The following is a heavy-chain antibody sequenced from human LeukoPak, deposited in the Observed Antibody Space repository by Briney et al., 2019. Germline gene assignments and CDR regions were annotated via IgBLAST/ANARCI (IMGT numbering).Heavy chain of an antibody. D-gene: IGHD3-10*01. J-gene: IGHJ4*02. V-gene: IGHV1-2*02. CDR3: ARLYYYGSGSYDPPYFDY. CDR2: INPNSGGT. Sequence: ASVKVSCRASGYTFTGYYMHWVRQAPGQGLEWMGWINPNSGGTNYAQKFQGRVTMARDTSISTAYMELRSLRSDDTAMYYCARLYYYGSGSYDPPYFDYWGQGTLVTVSS. CDR1: GYTFTGYY.